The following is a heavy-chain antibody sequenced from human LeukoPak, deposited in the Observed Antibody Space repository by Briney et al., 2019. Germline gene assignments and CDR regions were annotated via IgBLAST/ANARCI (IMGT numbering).Heavy chain of an antibody. CDR2: ISGSGGNT. J-gene: IGHJ3*02. V-gene: IGHV3-23*01. CDR1: GFTFSSYA. Sequence: GGSLRLSCAASGFTFSSYAMSWVRQAPGKGQEWVSAISGSGGNTYYADSMKGRFTISRDNSKNTLYLQMNSLRAEDTAVYYCAKDRGIIVVVPVDAFDIWGQGTMVTVSS. D-gene: IGHD2-2*01. CDR3: AKDRGIIVVVPVDAFDI.